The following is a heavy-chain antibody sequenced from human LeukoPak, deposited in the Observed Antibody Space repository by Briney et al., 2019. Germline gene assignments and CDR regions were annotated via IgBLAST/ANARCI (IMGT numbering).Heavy chain of an antibody. J-gene: IGHJ4*02. V-gene: IGHV4-59*01. CDR2: IYYSGST. Sequence: PPETLSLTCTVSGGSISSYYWSWIRQPPGKGLEWIGYIYYSGSTNYNPSLKSRVTISVDTSKNQFSLKLSSVTAADTAVYYCARDGGSSSYDFDYWGQGTLVTVSS. D-gene: IGHD6-6*01. CDR3: ARDGGSSSYDFDY. CDR1: GGSISSYY.